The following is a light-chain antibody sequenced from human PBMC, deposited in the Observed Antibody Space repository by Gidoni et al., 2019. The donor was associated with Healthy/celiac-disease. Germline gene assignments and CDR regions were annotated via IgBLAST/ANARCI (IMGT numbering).Light chain of an antibody. CDR2: DAS. J-gene: IGKJ4*01. CDR1: QSVSSY. V-gene: IGKV3-11*01. CDR3: QQRSNWLT. Sequence: EIVLTQSPATLSLSPGERATLSCRASQSVSSYLAWYQQKPGQAPRLLIYDASNRAPGIPARFRGKGFGTRFTLTISSLEPEDFAVYYCQQRSNWLTFGGGTKVEIK.